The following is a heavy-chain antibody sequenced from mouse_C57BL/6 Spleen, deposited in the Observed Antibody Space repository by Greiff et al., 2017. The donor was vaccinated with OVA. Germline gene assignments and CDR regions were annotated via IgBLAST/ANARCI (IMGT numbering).Heavy chain of an antibody. Sequence: EVLLVESGGGLVQSGRSLRLSCATSGFTFSDFYMEWVRQAPGKGLEWIAASRNKANDYTTEYNASVKGRFIVSRDTSQSILYLQMNALRAEDTAIYYCAREYYYGGSDWYFDVWGIGTTVTVSS. CDR1: GFTFSDFY. J-gene: IGHJ1*03. D-gene: IGHD1-1*01. CDR3: AREYYYGGSDWYFDV. V-gene: IGHV7-1*01. CDR2: SRNKANDYTT.